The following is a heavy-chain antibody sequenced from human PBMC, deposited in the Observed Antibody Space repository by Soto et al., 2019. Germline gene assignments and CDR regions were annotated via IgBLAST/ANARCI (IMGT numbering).Heavy chain of an antibody. D-gene: IGHD3-22*01. CDR1: GGSISSYY. CDR2: IYYSGST. Sequence: SETLSLTCTVSGGSISSYYWSWIRQPPGKGLEWIGYIYYSGSTNYNPSLKSRVTISVDTSKNQFPLKLSSVTAADTAVYYCARDRKTYYYDSSGYSNAFDIWGQGTMVTVSS. CDR3: ARDRKTYYYDSSGYSNAFDI. J-gene: IGHJ3*02. V-gene: IGHV4-59*01.